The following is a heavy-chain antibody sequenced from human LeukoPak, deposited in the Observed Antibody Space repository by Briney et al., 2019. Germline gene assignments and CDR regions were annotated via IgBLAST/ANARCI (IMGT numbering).Heavy chain of an antibody. CDR3: ARGGDSSSSLRFDY. J-gene: IGHJ4*02. V-gene: IGHV3-30-3*01. D-gene: IGHD6-6*01. Sequence: PGGSLRLSCAASGFTFSSYAMHWVRQAPGKGLEWVAVISYDGSNKYYADSVKGRFTISRDNSKNTLYLQMNSLRAEDTAVYYCARGGDSSSSLRFDYWGQGTLVTVSS. CDR2: ISYDGSNK. CDR1: GFTFSSYA.